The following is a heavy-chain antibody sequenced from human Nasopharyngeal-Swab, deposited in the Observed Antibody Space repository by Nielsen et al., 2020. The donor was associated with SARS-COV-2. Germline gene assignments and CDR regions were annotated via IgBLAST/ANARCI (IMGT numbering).Heavy chain of an antibody. CDR3: AKDRGIVVVVGFDY. V-gene: IGHV3-48*03. CDR1: GFTFSSYE. J-gene: IGHJ4*02. D-gene: IGHD3-22*01. Sequence: GESLKISCAASGFTFSSYEMNWVRQAPGKGLEWLSYISSSGTTIYYADSVKGRFTIYRDNAKNSLYLQMNSLRAEDTAVYYCAKDRGIVVVVGFDYWGQGTLVTVSS. CDR2: ISSSGTTI.